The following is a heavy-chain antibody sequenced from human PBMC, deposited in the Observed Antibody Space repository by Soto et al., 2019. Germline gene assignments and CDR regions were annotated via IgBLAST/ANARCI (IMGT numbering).Heavy chain of an antibody. CDR1: GGTFSSYA. Sequence: QVQLVQCGAEVKKPGSSVKVSCKASGGTFSSYAISWVRQAPGQGLEWMGGFIPIFGTADYAQRFQGRVTITADESTSTAYMELSSLRSEDTAVYYCARQGSNEYYYYGMDVWGQGTTVTVSS. J-gene: IGHJ6*02. D-gene: IGHD3-10*01. V-gene: IGHV1-69*12. CDR3: ARQGSNEYYYYGMDV. CDR2: FIPIFGTA.